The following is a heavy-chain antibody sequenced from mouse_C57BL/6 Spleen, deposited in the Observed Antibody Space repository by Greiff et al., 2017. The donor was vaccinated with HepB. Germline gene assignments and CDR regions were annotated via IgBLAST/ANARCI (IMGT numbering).Heavy chain of an antibody. CDR1: GYTFTDYY. D-gene: IGHD1-1*01. J-gene: IGHJ3*01. V-gene: IGHV1-26*01. Sequence: EVQLQQSGPELVKPGASVKISCKASGYTFTDYYMNWVKQSHGKSLEWIGDINPNNGGTSYNQKFKGKATLTVDKSSSTAYMELRSLTSEDSAVYYCARPYGSIPWFAYWGQGTLVTVSA. CDR2: INPNNGGT. CDR3: ARPYGSIPWFAY.